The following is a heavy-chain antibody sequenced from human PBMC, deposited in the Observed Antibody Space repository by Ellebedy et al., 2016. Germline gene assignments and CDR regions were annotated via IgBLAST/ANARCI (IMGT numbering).Heavy chain of an antibody. J-gene: IGHJ6*02. D-gene: IGHD5-18*01. CDR1: GFTFNIAG. CDR3: ARTAMAQGLYYYYYGMDV. CDR2: IVFSGTAT. Sequence: GGSLRLSXAASGFTFNIAGMTWVRQAPGKGLEWVATIVFSGTATYYSDSVKGRFIISRDNAKNSLFLQMNSLRAEDTAVYYCARTAMAQGLYYYYYGMDVWGQGTTVTVSS. V-gene: IGHV3-21*01.